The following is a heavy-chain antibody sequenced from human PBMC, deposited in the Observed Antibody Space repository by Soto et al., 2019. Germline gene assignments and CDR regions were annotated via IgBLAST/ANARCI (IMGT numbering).Heavy chain of an antibody. V-gene: IGHV3-30*18. CDR3: AKVPYYDSNRHFDY. CDR2: ISYDGINK. Sequence: QVHLVESGGGVVQPGRSLRLSCAASGFTFSTYGMHWVRQAPGKGLEWVALISYDGINKYYADFVKGRFTISRDNSKNTLYLQMNSLSTEDTAVYYCAKVPYYDSNRHFDYWGQGTLVTVSS. D-gene: IGHD3-22*01. J-gene: IGHJ4*02. CDR1: GFTFSTYG.